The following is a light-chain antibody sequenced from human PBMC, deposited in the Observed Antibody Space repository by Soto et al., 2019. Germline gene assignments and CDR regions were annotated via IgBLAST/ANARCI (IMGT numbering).Light chain of an antibody. Sequence: DLQMTQFPSTLSSYLGDSVTITCRASQSISSWLAWYQQKTGKAPKLLIYKESTLETGVPSRFSGSGSGTELNLSISRLQPDDFGTYYCQEYNAYSMTCGQGTRLEIK. CDR1: QSISSW. J-gene: IGKJ5*01. CDR3: QEYNAYSMT. CDR2: KES. V-gene: IGKV1-5*03.